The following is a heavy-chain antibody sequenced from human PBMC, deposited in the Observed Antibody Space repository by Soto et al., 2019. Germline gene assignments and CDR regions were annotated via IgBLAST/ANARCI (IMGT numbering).Heavy chain of an antibody. V-gene: IGHV4-30-2*05. CDR3: ARWVEVSLDYFDS. J-gene: IGHJ4*02. D-gene: IGHD1-20*01. CDR1: GGSISSGGYS. Sequence: PSETLSLTCAVSGGSISSGGYSWSWIRQPPGKGLEWIGHIYHSGRTYYNPSLKSRVGILVDTSKNQFSLNLNSVTAADTAVYYCARWVEVSLDYFDSWGQGTPVTVSS. CDR2: IYHSGRT.